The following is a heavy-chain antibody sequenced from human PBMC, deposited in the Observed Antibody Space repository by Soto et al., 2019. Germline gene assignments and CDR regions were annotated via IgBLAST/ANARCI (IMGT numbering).Heavy chain of an antibody. J-gene: IGHJ3*02. Sequence: QVQLVQSGAAVKKPGSSVKVSCKASVGTFSSYAISWVRQAPGQGLECMGGIIPIFGTANYAQKFQGRVTITADESTSTAYMELSSLRSEDTAVYYCARADRDGYNLRNAFDIWGQGTMVTVSS. CDR1: VGTFSSYA. V-gene: IGHV1-69*01. D-gene: IGHD5-12*01. CDR2: IIPIFGTA. CDR3: ARADRDGYNLRNAFDI.